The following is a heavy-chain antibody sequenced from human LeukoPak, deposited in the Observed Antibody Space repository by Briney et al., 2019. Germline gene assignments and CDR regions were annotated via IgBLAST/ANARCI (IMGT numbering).Heavy chain of an antibody. CDR3: ARAPSAANVLWFDP. V-gene: IGHV3-21*01. J-gene: IGHJ5*02. D-gene: IGHD2-2*01. CDR1: GYSISSGYY. CDR2: ISSSSSYI. Sequence: ETLSLTCTVSGYSISSGYYWGWIWQPPGKGLEWVSSISSSSSYIYYADSVKGRLTISRDNAKNSLYLQMNSLRAEDTAVYYCARAPSAANVLWFDPWGQGTLVTVSS.